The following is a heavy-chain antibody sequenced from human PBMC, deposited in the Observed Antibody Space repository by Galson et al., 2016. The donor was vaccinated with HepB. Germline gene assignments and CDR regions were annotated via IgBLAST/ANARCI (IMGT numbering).Heavy chain of an antibody. V-gene: IGHV5-51*01. J-gene: IGHJ4*02. CDR1: GFSFPNYW. D-gene: IGHD4-17*01. Sequence: QSGAEVTKPGESLKISCKGSGFSFPNYWIGWVRQMPGKGLEWMGIIYPRDSHTKYSPSFQGQVTISADKSISTAYLQWRSLKASDSAIYYCARLVTTLNPIDYWGQGTLVTVSS. CDR2: IYPRDSHT. CDR3: ARLVTTLNPIDY.